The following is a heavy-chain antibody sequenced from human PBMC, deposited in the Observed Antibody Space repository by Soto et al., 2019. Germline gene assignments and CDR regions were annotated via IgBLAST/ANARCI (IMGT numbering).Heavy chain of an antibody. V-gene: IGHV4-59*08. J-gene: IGHJ4*02. Sequence: SETLSLTCTVSGGSISSYYWSWIRQPPGKGLEWIGYIYYSGSTNYNPSLKSRVTISVDTSKSQFSLRLSSVTAADTAVYYCARHGPPGTYSASLDYWGQGTLVTVSS. D-gene: IGHD1-26*01. CDR2: IYYSGST. CDR1: GGSISSYY. CDR3: ARHGPPGTYSASLDY.